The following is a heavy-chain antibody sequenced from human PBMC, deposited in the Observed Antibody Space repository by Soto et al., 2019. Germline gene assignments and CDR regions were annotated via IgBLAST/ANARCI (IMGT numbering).Heavy chain of an antibody. Sequence: QVQLQESGPGLVKPSQTLSLTCTVSGGSISSGGYYWSWIRQHPGKGLEWIGYIYYSGSTYYNPSLKSRVPXPXDXXKNQFSLKRSSVTAADTAVYYCASIVSSAHGEFSDWGQGTLVTVSS. J-gene: IGHJ4*02. V-gene: IGHV4-31*03. CDR3: ASIVSSAHGEFSD. CDR2: IYYSGST. CDR1: GGSISSGGYY. D-gene: IGHD3-10*01.